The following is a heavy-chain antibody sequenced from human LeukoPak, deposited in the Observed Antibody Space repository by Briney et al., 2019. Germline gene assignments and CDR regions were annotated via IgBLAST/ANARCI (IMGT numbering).Heavy chain of an antibody. D-gene: IGHD1-26*01. J-gene: IGHJ3*02. V-gene: IGHV3-30*02. Sequence: PGGSLRLSCAASGFTFSSYGMHWVRQAPGKGLEWVAFIRYDGSNKYYADSVKGRFTISRDNSKNTLYLQMNSLRAEDTAVYYCAKDRWIVGAQKDLVYAFDIWGQGTMVTVSS. CDR2: IRYDGSNK. CDR3: AKDRWIVGAQKDLVYAFDI. CDR1: GFTFSSYG.